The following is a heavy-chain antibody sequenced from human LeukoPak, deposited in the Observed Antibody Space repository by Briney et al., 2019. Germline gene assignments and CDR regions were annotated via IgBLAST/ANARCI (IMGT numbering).Heavy chain of an antibody. D-gene: IGHD1-26*01. CDR2: INHSGST. Sequence: GSLRLSCAASEFTFSSYSMNWIRQPPGKGLEWIGEINHSGSTNYNPSLKSRVTISVDTSKNQFSLKLSSVTAADTAVYYCARAKGVGATKGFDYWGQGTLVTVSS. CDR3: ARAKGVGATKGFDY. V-gene: IGHV4-34*01. J-gene: IGHJ4*02. CDR1: EFTFSSYS.